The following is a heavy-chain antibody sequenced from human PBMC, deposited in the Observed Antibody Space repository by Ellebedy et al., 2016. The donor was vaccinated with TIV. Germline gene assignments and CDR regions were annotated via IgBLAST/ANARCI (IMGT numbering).Heavy chain of an antibody. D-gene: IGHD2-2*01. CDR2: MNPNSGNT. CDR1: GYTFTSYD. CDR3: ARLLRVVVPAALGY. V-gene: IGHV1-8*01. J-gene: IGHJ4*02. Sequence: ASVKVSXXASGYTFTSYDINWVRQATGQGLEWMGWMNPNSGNTGYAQKFQGRVTMTRNTSISTAYMELSSLRSEDTAVYYCARLLRVVVPAALGYWGQGTLVTVSS.